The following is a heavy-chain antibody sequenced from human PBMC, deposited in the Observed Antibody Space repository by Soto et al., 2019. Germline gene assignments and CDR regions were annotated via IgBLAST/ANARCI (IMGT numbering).Heavy chain of an antibody. J-gene: IGHJ4*02. V-gene: IGHV3-23*01. CDR2: ISGSGGST. CDR1: GFTFSSYA. Sequence: GGSLRLSCAASGFTFSSYAMSWVRQAPGKGLEWVSAISGSGGSTYYADSVKGRFTISRDNSKNTLYLQMNSLRAEDTAVYYCAKSKDRASAAAGHFDYWGQGTLVTVSS. D-gene: IGHD6-13*01. CDR3: AKSKDRASAAAGHFDY.